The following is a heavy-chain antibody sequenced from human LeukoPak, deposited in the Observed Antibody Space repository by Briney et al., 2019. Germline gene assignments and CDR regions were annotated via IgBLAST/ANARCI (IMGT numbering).Heavy chain of an antibody. Sequence: GGSLRLSCAASGFTFSTYWMHWVRQAPGTGLVWVSCISSDGTNKYYADSVKGRFSISRDNAKNTLYLQMNSLRAEDTAVYYCARVYYYYYMDVWGKGTTVAVSS. CDR2: ISSDGTNK. J-gene: IGHJ6*03. V-gene: IGHV3-74*01. CDR1: GFTFSTYW. CDR3: ARVYYYYYMDV.